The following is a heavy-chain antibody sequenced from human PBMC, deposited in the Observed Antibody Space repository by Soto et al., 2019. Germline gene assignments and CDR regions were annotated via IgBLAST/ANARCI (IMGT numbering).Heavy chain of an antibody. CDR2: IYYSGDT. CDR1: GGSINSGDYX. Sequence: QVQLQESGPGLVKPSQTLSLTCTVSGGSINSGDYXXXXXXQSPXKGLEWIGYIYYSGDTYYNPSLKSRVIISVXXXXXXXXXXXXXXXXXXXXXXXXXXXGXXXXXXXAGWFDPWGQGTLVTVSS. V-gene: IGHV4-30-4*01. J-gene: IGHJ5*02. CDR3: XXXGXXXXXXXAGWFDP.